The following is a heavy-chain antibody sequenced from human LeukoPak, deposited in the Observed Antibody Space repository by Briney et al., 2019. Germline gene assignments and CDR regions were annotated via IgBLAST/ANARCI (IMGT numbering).Heavy chain of an antibody. Sequence: GGSLRLSCAASGYTFSSYWMHWVRKAPGKGLVWVSRINSDGSSTSYADSVKGRFTISRDNAKNTLYLQMNSLRAEDTAVYYCARRSGIAVAGAFDYWGQGTLVTVSS. V-gene: IGHV3-74*01. CDR1: GYTFSSYW. CDR3: ARRSGIAVAGAFDY. J-gene: IGHJ4*02. D-gene: IGHD6-19*01. CDR2: INSDGSST.